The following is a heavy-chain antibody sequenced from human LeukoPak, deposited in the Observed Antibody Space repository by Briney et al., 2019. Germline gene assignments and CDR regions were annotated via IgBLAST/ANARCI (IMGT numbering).Heavy chain of an antibody. CDR2: IKQDGSEK. V-gene: IGHV3-7*01. Sequence: PGGSLRLSCAASGFTFSSYRMSWVRQAPGKGLEWVANIKQDGSEKYYVDSVKGRFTISRDNAKNSLYLQMNSLRAEDTAVYYCARARDYGDFDYWGQGTLVTVSS. D-gene: IGHD4-17*01. CDR3: ARARDYGDFDY. J-gene: IGHJ4*02. CDR1: GFTFSSYR.